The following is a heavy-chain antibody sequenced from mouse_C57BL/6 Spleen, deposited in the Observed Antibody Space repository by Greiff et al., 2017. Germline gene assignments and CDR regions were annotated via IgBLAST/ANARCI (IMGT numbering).Heavy chain of an antibody. V-gene: IGHV1-82*01. D-gene: IGHD1-1*01. CDR1: GYAFSSSW. J-gene: IGHJ1*03. CDR3: AREGGDGSSYYWYFDV. CDR2: IYPGDGDT. Sequence: VQLQQPGPELVKPGASVKISCKASGYAFSSSWMNWVKQRPGKGLEWIGRIYPGDGDTNYNGKLKGKATLTADKSSSTAYMQLSSRTAEDSAVYFCAREGGDGSSYYWYFDVWGTGTTVTVSS.